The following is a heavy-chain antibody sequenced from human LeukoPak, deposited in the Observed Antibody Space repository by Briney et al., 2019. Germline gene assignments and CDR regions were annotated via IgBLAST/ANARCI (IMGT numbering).Heavy chain of an antibody. V-gene: IGHV1-18*01. J-gene: IGHJ4*02. CDR1: GYTFTSYG. Sequence: GASVKVSCKASGYTFTSYGISWVRQAPGQGLEWMGWISAYNGNTNYAQKLQGRVTMTTDTSTSTAYMELRSLRSDDTAVYYCARDYYDSSGYSDRDYWGQGTLVTVSS. CDR2: ISAYNGNT. D-gene: IGHD3-22*01. CDR3: ARDYYDSSGYSDRDY.